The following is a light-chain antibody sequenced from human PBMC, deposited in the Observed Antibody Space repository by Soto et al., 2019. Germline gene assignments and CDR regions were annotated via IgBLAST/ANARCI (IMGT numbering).Light chain of an antibody. CDR3: QQSDGILT. V-gene: IGKV1-39*01. CDR2: AAS. CDR1: QRIDTY. J-gene: IGKJ4*01. Sequence: DIELTQSPSSLPASVGDRVTLTCRASQRIDTYLNWYQQKPGKAPKLLIFAASRLHSVVPSRFSGGGSGTDFTLTICSLQPEDFATYYCQQSDGILTFCGGTQLEI.